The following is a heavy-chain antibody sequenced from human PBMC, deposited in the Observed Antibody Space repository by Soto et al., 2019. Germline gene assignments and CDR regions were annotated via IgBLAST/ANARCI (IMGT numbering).Heavy chain of an antibody. J-gene: IGHJ4*02. Sequence: ASVKVSCKASGHTFTSYAMHWVRQAPGQRLEWMGWINAGNGNTKYSQKFQGRVTITRDTSASTAYMELSSLRSEDTAVYYCARDWGAVAPGYWGQGTLVTVSS. D-gene: IGHD6-19*01. CDR1: GHTFTSYA. CDR3: ARDWGAVAPGY. CDR2: INAGNGNT. V-gene: IGHV1-3*01.